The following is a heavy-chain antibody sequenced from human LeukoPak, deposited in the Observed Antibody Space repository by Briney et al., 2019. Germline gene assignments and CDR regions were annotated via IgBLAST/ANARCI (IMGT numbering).Heavy chain of an antibody. Sequence: GGSLRLSCAASGFTFSSYSMNWVRQAPGKGLEWVSSISGTGSHIYSADSMKGRFIISRDNAKNSLYLQMNSLRAEDTAVYYCVREPGAPRGWFDSWGQGTLVTVSS. J-gene: IGHJ5*01. CDR1: GFTFSSYS. CDR3: VREPGAPRGWFDS. V-gene: IGHV3-21*01. D-gene: IGHD7-27*01. CDR2: ISGTGSHI.